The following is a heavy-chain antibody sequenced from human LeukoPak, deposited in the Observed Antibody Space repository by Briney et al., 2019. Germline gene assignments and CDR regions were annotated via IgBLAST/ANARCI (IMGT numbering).Heavy chain of an antibody. V-gene: IGHV3-23*01. J-gene: IGHJ4*02. CDR1: GFTFSSYA. CDR3: AKEEGYSYDSSGSGPVDY. D-gene: IGHD3-22*01. Sequence: GGSLRLSCAASGFTFSSYAMSWVRQAPGKGLEWVSAISGSGGGTYYADSVKGRFTISRDNSKNTLYLQMNSLRAEDTAVYYCAKEEGYSYDSSGSGPVDYWGQGTLVTVSS. CDR2: ISGSGGGT.